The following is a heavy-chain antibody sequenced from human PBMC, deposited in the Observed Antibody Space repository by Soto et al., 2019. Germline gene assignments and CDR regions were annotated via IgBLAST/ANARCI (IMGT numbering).Heavy chain of an antibody. CDR2: IGTAGDT. V-gene: IGHV3-13*01. Sequence: EVQLVESGGGLVQPGGSLRLSCAASGFTFSSYDMHWVRQATEKGLEWVSAIGTAGDTYYPGSVKGRFTISRENAKNSLYLQMNSLRAGDTAVYYCARGVRPDGGYFDHWGRGTLVTVSS. J-gene: IGHJ2*01. D-gene: IGHD3-10*01. CDR3: ARGVRPDGGYFDH. CDR1: GFTFSSYD.